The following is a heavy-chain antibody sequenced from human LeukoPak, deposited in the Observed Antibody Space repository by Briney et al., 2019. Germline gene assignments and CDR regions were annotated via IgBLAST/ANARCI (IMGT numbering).Heavy chain of an antibody. CDR3: ARSASSGYYYNY. CDR2: ISSSSGTI. D-gene: IGHD3-22*01. Sequence: GGSLRLSCAASGFTFSSYSMNWVRQAPGQGLERVSYISSSSGTIYYADSVKGRFTISRDNAKNSLYLQMNSLRAEDTAVYYCARSASSGYYYNYWGQGTLVTVSS. CDR1: GFTFSSYS. V-gene: IGHV3-48*01. J-gene: IGHJ4*02.